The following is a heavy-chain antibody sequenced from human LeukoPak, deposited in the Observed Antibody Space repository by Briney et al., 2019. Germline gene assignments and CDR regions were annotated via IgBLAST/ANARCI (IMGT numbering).Heavy chain of an antibody. CDR3: ARGDDSSGQCDY. CDR2: IYYSGST. V-gene: IGHV4-39*07. Sequence: SETLSLTCTVSGGSISSSSYYWGWIRQPPGKELEWIGSIYYSGSTYYNPSLKSRVTISVDTSKNQFSLKLSSVTAADTAVYYCARGDDSSGQCDYWGQGTLVTVSS. D-gene: IGHD3-22*01. J-gene: IGHJ4*02. CDR1: GGSISSSSYY.